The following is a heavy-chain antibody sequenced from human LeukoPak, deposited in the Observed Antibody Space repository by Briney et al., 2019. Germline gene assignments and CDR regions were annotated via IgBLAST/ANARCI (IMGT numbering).Heavy chain of an antibody. Sequence: KTSETLSLTCGVSGXSISGTNWWSWVRQPPGQDLEWIGEISLAGQTNYNPSLNGRVTMSLDKSSNQLSLHLTSVTAADTATYFCSRESGPFCPFGYWGQGTLVIVSS. V-gene: IGHV4/OR15-8*02. CDR2: ISLAGQT. CDR1: GXSISGTNW. J-gene: IGHJ4*02. CDR3: SRESGPFCPFGY. D-gene: IGHD1-26*01.